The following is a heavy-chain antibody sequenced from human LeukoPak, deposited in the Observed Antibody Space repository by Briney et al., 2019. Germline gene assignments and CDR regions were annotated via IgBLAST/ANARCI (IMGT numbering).Heavy chain of an antibody. D-gene: IGHD6-25*01. CDR3: ARFVASGDY. CDR1: GFTFSSYG. CDR2: ISYDGSNK. Sequence: GGSLRLSCAASGFTFSSYGMHWVRQAPGKGLEWVAVISYDGSNKYYADSVKGRFTISRDNSKNTLYLQMNSLRAEDTAVYYCARFVASGDYWGQGTLVTVSS. V-gene: IGHV3-30*03. J-gene: IGHJ4*02.